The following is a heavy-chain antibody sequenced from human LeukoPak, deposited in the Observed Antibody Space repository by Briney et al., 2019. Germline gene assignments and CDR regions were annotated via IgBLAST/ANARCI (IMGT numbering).Heavy chain of an antibody. D-gene: IGHD5-12*01. CDR3: ARDRGNSGLPFDY. CDR2: ISSSGTIT. V-gene: IGHV3-11*04. CDR1: GFTFSDYY. J-gene: IGHJ4*02. Sequence: PGGSLRLSCAASGFTFSDYYMSWIRQAPGKGLEWVSYISSSGTITYYADSVKGRFTISRDNAKNSLYLQMNSLRAEDTAVYYCARDRGNSGLPFDYWGQGTLVTVSS.